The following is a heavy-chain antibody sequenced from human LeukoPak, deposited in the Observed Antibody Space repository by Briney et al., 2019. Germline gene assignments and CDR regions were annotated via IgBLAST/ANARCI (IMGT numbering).Heavy chain of an antibody. J-gene: IGHJ4*02. CDR2: INPNSGGT. CDR1: GYTFTSYG. CDR3: ARTLGGSGSDY. Sequence: GASVKVSCKASGYTFTSYGISWVRQAPGQGLEWMGWINPNSGGTNYAQKFQGRVTMTRDTSISTAYMELSRLRSDDTAVYYCARTLGGSGSDYWGQGTLVTVSS. V-gene: IGHV1-2*02. D-gene: IGHD3-10*01.